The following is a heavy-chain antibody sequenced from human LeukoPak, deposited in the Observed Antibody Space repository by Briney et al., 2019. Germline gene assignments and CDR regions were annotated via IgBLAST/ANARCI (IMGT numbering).Heavy chain of an antibody. D-gene: IGHD6-13*01. V-gene: IGHV4-39*01. Sequence: SETLSLTCTVSGGSISSSSYYWGWIRQPPGKGLEWIGSIYYSGSTYYNPSLKSRVTISVDTSKNQFSLKLSSVTAADTAVYYCARPAAAGTGYDAFDIWGQRTMVTVSS. CDR2: IYYSGST. J-gene: IGHJ3*02. CDR3: ARPAAAGTGYDAFDI. CDR1: GGSISSSSYY.